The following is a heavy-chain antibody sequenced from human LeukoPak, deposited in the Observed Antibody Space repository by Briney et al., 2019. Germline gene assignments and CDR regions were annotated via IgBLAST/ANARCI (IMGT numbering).Heavy chain of an antibody. V-gene: IGHV3-74*01. J-gene: IGHJ4*02. Sequence: GGSLRLSCAASTFTFSDYWMHWVRQAPGKGLVWVSRINSDGSGTRYADSVKGRFTISRDNAKNTLYLQMNSLTAEDTAVYYCARDLMVGSPFDSWGQGTLVTVSP. D-gene: IGHD2-8*01. CDR2: INSDGSGT. CDR3: ARDLMVGSPFDS. CDR1: TFTFSDYW.